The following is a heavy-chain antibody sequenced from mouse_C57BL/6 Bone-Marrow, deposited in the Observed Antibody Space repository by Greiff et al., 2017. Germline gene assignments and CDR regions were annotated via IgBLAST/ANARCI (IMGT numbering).Heavy chain of an antibody. D-gene: IGHD2-3*01. V-gene: IGHV14-4*01. Sequence: VQLKQSGAELVRPGASVKLSCTASGFNIKDDYMHWVKQRPEQGLEWIGWIDPENGDTEYASKFQGKATITADTSSNTAYLQLSSLTSEDTAVYYCTTLDGYYFYWYFDVWGTGTTGTVSS. CDR3: TTLDGYYFYWYFDV. J-gene: IGHJ1*03. CDR2: IDPENGDT. CDR1: GFNIKDDY.